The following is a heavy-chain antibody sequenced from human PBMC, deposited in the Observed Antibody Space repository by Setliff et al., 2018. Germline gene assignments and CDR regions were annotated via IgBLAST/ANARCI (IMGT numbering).Heavy chain of an antibody. V-gene: IGHV4-31*03. J-gene: IGHJ3*02. Sequence: SDTLSLTCTVSGGSFSSGGYYWNWIRQHPGKGLEWIGYIYYSGTTYSNPTLKSRVTISVDTSKSQFSLNLTSVTAADTAIYYCARVRWDRESFDIWGQGTMVTVSS. CDR1: GGSFSSGGYY. CDR3: ARVRWDRESFDI. CDR2: IYYSGTT. D-gene: IGHD1-26*01.